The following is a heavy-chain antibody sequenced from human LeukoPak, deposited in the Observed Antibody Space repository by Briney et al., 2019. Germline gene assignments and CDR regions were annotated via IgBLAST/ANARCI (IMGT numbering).Heavy chain of an antibody. CDR2: IYHSGST. J-gene: IGHJ4*02. CDR3: ARGSFDYGDYQIFDY. V-gene: IGHV4-34*01. CDR1: GGSISSYY. D-gene: IGHD4-17*01. Sequence: SETLSLTCTVSGGSISSYYWSWIRQPPGKGLEWIGEIYHSGSTNYNPSLKSRVTISVDTSKNQFSLKLSSVTAADTAMYYCARGSFDYGDYQIFDYWGQGTLVTVSS.